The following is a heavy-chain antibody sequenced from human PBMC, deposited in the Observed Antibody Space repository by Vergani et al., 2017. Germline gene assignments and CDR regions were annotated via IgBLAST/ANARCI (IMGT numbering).Heavy chain of an antibody. CDR2: ISWNSGSI. CDR3: AKDGGCSSTSCCFFDY. Sequence: EVQLVESGGGLVQPGRSLRLSCAASGFTFDDYAMHWVRQAPGKGLEWVSGISWNSGSIGYADSVKGRFTISRDKAKNSLYLQMNSLRAEDTALYYCAKDGGCSSTSCCFFDYWGQGTLVTVSS. D-gene: IGHD2-2*01. J-gene: IGHJ4*02. CDR1: GFTFDDYA. V-gene: IGHV3-9*01.